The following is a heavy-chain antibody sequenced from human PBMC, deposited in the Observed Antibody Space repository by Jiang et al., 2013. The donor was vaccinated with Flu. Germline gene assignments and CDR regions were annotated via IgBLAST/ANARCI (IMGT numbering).Heavy chain of an antibody. CDR2: VIPMLDIA. CDR3: ARDHEPAVVRVDDSHCMDV. V-gene: IGHV1-69*04. D-gene: IGHD4-23*01. Sequence: SWVRQAPGQGLEWMGRVIPMLDIALYAEKFQDRVTFTADKSTSTAYMQLSSLSSEDTAVYYCARDHEPAVVRVDDSHCMDVWGGGTSVTVLL. J-gene: IGHJ6*01.